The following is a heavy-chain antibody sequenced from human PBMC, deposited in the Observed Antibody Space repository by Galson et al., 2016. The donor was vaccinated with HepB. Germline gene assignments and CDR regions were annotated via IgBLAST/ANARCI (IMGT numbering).Heavy chain of an antibody. CDR2: ISRSGDST. V-gene: IGHV3-23*01. J-gene: IGHJ6*04. CDR3: VQGSTAPAV. D-gene: IGHD1-26*01. Sequence: SLRLSCAASGFTFSNYGMTWVRQAPWKGLEVVSSISRSGDSTDYADSVKGRFTISRDNSKNTLSLQMNRLTADDTAIYSCVQGSTAPAVWGKGTTVTVSS. CDR1: GFTFSNYG.